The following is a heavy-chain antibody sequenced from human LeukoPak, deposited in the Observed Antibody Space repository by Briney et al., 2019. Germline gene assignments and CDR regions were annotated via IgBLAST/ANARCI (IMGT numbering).Heavy chain of an antibody. J-gene: IGHJ4*02. CDR2: IYQSGST. V-gene: IGHV4-61*05. D-gene: IGHD5-24*01. CDR3: ARHKWDGFNCFDY. CDR1: GGSISRSRYY. Sequence: PSETLSLTCTVSGGSISRSRYYWGWIRQPPGKGLEWIAYIYQSGSTNYNPSLKSRVTISVDTSKNQFSLSLSSVTAADTAVYYCARHKWDGFNCFDYWGQGTLVTVSS.